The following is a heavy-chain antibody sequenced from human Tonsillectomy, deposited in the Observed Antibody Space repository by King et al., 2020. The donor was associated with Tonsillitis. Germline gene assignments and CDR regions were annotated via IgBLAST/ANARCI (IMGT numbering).Heavy chain of an antibody. J-gene: IGHJ4*02. CDR1: GGSISSGGYY. CDR3: ARGGGSGSYLDY. V-gene: IGHV4-31*03. D-gene: IGHD3-10*01. Sequence: VQLQESGPGLVKPSQTLSLTCTVSGGSISSGGYYWCWIRQHPAKGLEWIGFIYYSGITYYNPALTTRLTRSIETSNNQFSLRLSSGTAADTAVYYCARGGGSGSYLDYWGQGTLVTVSS. CDR2: IYYSGIT.